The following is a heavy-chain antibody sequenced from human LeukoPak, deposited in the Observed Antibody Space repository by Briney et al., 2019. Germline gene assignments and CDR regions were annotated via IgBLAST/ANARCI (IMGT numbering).Heavy chain of an antibody. J-gene: IGHJ6*03. CDR1: GYNFTGYY. CDR3: ARHGDFYNMDV. CDR2: INPNSGGT. D-gene: IGHD4-17*01. V-gene: IGHV1-2*02. Sequence: ASVKVSCKASGYNFTGYYMHWVRQAPGQGLEWMGWINPNSGGTNYAQKFQGRVTMTRDMSISTAYMELSRLTSDDTAVYYCARHGDFYNMDVWAKGATVTVSS.